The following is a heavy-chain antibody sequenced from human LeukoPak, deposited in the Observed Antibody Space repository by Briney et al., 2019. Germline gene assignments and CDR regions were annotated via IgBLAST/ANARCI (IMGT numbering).Heavy chain of an antibody. D-gene: IGHD1-14*01. J-gene: IGHJ4*02. Sequence: PGGSLRLSCAASGFTFSNYGMHWVRQAPGKGLEWVSAISGSGGSTYYADSVKGRFTISRDNSKNTLYLQMNSLRAEDTAVYYCAKVREEYAFRNYFDYWGQGTLVTVSS. V-gene: IGHV3-23*01. CDR2: ISGSGGST. CDR3: AKVREEYAFRNYFDY. CDR1: GFTFSNYG.